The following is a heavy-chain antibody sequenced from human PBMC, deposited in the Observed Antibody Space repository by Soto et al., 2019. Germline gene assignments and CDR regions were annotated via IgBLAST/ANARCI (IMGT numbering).Heavy chain of an antibody. J-gene: IGHJ3*02. Sequence: SQTLSLTCTVSGGSISSFYWSWIRQPPGKGLEWIGYIYYSGSTNYNPSLKSRVTISVDTSKNQFSLKLSSVTAADTAVYYCARVLNYGSGSYYNWDDAFDIWGQGTMVTV. CDR3: ARVLNYGSGSYYNWDDAFDI. V-gene: IGHV4-59*01. CDR2: IYYSGST. CDR1: GGSISSFY. D-gene: IGHD3-10*01.